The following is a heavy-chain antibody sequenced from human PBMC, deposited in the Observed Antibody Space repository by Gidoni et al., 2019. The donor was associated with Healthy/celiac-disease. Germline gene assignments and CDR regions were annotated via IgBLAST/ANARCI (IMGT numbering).Heavy chain of an antibody. CDR2: MNPNSANT. J-gene: IGHJ4*02. V-gene: IGHV1-8*01. CDR3: ARVGHSGSDY. Sequence: WMGWMNPNSANTGYAQKFQGRVTMTRNNSISTAYMELSSLRSEDTAVYYCARVGHSGSDYWGQGTLVTVSS. D-gene: IGHD3-22*01.